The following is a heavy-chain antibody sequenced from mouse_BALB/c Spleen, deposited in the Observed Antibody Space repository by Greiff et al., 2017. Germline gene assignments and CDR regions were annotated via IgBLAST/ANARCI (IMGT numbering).Heavy chain of an antibody. V-gene: IGHV3-8*02. CDR3: ARGRWLLRNWYFDV. D-gene: IGHD2-3*01. CDR1: GDSITSGY. J-gene: IGHJ1*01. CDR2: ISYSGST. Sequence: EVKVEESGPSLVKPSQTLSLTCSVTGDSITSGYWNWIRKFPGNKLEYMGYISYSGSTYYNPSLKSRISITRDTSKNQYYLQLNSVTTEDTATYYCARGRWLLRNWYFDVWGAGTTVTVSS.